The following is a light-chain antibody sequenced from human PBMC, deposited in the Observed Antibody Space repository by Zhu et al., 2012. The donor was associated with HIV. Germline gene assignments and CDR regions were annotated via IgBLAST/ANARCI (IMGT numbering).Light chain of an antibody. Sequence: EIVLTQSPDTLSLSPGDRATLACRASQSVSSNYVIWYQQKPGQAPRPLIYGASDRASGVPDRFSGSGSGTDFTLTIGRLEAEDFAVYYCHQYDNSWTFGQGTKVEIK. CDR3: HQYDNSWT. V-gene: IGKV3-20*01. CDR2: GAS. CDR1: QSVSSNY. J-gene: IGKJ1*01.